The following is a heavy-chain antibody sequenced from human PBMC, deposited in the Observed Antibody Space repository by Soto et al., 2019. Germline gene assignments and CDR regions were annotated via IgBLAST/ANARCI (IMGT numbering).Heavy chain of an antibody. CDR2: IYYSGST. CDR3: ARHFGAALAFDI. Sequence: SETLSLTCTVSGGSISSYYWSWIRQPPGKGLEWIGYIYYSGSTNYNPSLKSRVTISVDTSKNQFSLKLSSVTAADTAVYYCARHFGAALAFDIWGQGTMVTVSS. V-gene: IGHV4-59*08. J-gene: IGHJ3*02. D-gene: IGHD3-10*01. CDR1: GGSISSYY.